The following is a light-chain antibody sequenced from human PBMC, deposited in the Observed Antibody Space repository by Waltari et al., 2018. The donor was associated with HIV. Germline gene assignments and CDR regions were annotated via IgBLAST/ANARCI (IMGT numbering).Light chain of an antibody. CDR2: EVT. Sequence: QSALTQPASVSGSPGQSITISCPGTRSDVGSYNVVSWYQQHTGKAPKLMIYEVTKRPSGVSNRFSGSKSGNTASLTISGLQAEDEADYYCCSYAGRSTHVFGTGTKVTVL. CDR3: CSYAGRSTHV. CDR1: RSDVGSYNV. J-gene: IGLJ1*01. V-gene: IGLV2-23*02.